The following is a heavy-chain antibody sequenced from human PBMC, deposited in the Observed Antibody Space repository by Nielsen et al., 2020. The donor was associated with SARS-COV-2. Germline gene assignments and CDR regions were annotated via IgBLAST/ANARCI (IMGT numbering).Heavy chain of an antibody. Sequence: GESLKISCTASGFTFGDYAMSWVRQAPGKGLEWVSSISSSSSYIYYADSVKGRFTISRDNAKNSLYLQMNSLRAEDTAVYYCAREGVAGGYYFDYWGQGTLVTVSS. J-gene: IGHJ4*02. CDR2: ISSSSSYI. CDR3: AREGVAGGYYFDY. V-gene: IGHV3-21*01. D-gene: IGHD6-19*01. CDR1: GFTFGDYA.